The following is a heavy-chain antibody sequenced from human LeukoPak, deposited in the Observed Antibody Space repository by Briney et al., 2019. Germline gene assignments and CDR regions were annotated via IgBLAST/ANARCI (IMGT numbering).Heavy chain of an antibody. CDR3: ARDLGSMAAAGNYFDY. CDR1: GGSISSGSYY. J-gene: IGHJ4*02. CDR2: IYTSGST. Sequence: PSQTLSLTCTVSGGSISSGSYYWSWLRQPAGKGLEWIGRIYTSGSTNYNPSIKSRVTISVDTSKNQFSLKLSSVTAADTAAYYCARDLGSMAAAGNYFDYWGQGTLVTVSS. V-gene: IGHV4-61*02. D-gene: IGHD6-13*01.